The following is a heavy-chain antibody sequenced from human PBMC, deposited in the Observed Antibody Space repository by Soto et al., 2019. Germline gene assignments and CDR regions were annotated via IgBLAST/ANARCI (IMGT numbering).Heavy chain of an antibody. CDR2: IIPIFGTA. CDR3: ARDRGYYYDSSGYPPDYYYGMVV. CDR1: GGTFSSYA. Sequence: QVQLVQSGAEVKKPGSSVKVSCKASGGTFSSYAISWVRQAPGQGLEWMGGIIPIFGTANYAQKFQGRVTITADESTSTAYMELSSLRSEDTAVYYCARDRGYYYDSSGYPPDYYYGMVVWGQGTTVTVSS. V-gene: IGHV1-69*01. D-gene: IGHD3-22*01. J-gene: IGHJ6*02.